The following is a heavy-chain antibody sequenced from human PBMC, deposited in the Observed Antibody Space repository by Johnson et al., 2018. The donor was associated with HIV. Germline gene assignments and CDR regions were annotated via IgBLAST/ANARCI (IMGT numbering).Heavy chain of an antibody. Sequence: VQLVESGGGLVQPGGSLRLSCAVSEFTVSSNFMSWVRQAPGKGLEWVSIIYSGGNRYYADSVKGRFTVSRDNSENTLYLQMNSLRAEDTAVYYCARGPTYYADPFAFDIWGQGTMVTVSS. CDR1: EFTVSSNF. CDR3: ARGPTYYADPFAFDI. J-gene: IGHJ3*02. D-gene: IGHD4-17*01. CDR2: IYSGGNR. V-gene: IGHV3-66*01.